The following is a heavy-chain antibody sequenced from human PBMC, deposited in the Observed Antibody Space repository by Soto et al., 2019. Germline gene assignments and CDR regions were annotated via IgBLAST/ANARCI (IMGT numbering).Heavy chain of an antibody. V-gene: IGHV4-59*01. Sequence: SETLSLTCTVSGGSISSYYWSWIRQPPGKGLEWIGYIYYSGSTNYNPSLKSRVTISVDTSKNQFSLKLSSVTAAATAVYYCARVLKRGVVPAAFTLSPDPIVKLPLPKNKWWFFGAFDPWGQGTLVTVSS. D-gene: IGHD2-2*01. CDR1: GGSISSYY. CDR3: ARVLKRGVVPAAFTLSPDPIVKLPLPKNKWWFFGAFDP. CDR2: IYYSGST. J-gene: IGHJ5*02.